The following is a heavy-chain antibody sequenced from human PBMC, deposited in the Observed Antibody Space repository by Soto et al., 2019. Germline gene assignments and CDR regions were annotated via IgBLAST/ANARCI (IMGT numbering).Heavy chain of an antibody. CDR3: AKDGQQLVDPHFDY. CDR1: GFTFSSYG. CDR2: ISYDGSNK. V-gene: IGHV3-30*18. J-gene: IGHJ4*02. D-gene: IGHD6-13*01. Sequence: QVQLVESGGGVAQPGRSLRLSCAASGFTFSSYGMHWVRQAPGKGLEWVAVISYDGSNKYYADSVKGRFTISRDNSKNTLYLQMNSLRAEDTAVYYCAKDGQQLVDPHFDYWGQGTLVTVSS.